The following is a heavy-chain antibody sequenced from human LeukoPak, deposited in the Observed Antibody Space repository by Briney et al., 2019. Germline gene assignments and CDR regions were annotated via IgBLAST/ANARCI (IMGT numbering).Heavy chain of an antibody. CDR3: ARGGGWWPYNWFDP. V-gene: IGHV1-2*02. CDR2: INPNSGDT. CDR1: GYTFTGYY. Sequence: ASVKVSCKASGYTFTGYYMHWVRQAPGQGLEWMGWINPNSGDTNYAQKFQGRVTMTRDTSISTAYMELSRLRSDDTAVYYCARGGGWWPYNWFDPWGQGTLVTVSS. J-gene: IGHJ5*02. D-gene: IGHD2-15*01.